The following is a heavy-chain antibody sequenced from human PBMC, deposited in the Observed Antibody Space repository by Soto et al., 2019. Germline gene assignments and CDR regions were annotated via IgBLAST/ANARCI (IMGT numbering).Heavy chain of an antibody. CDR2: IKRDGSEK. J-gene: IGHJ4*02. CDR1: EFTFSTYW. CDR3: AGGSGWGSAS. Sequence: EVQLVESGGGLVQPGGSLRLSCAVSEFTFSTYWMTWVRQAPGKGLEWVANIKRDGSEKNYPESLRGRFTISSDNAKKSLYLEMNSLRAEDTAVYYCAGGSGWGSASWGQGTRVTVS. V-gene: IGHV3-7*05. D-gene: IGHD6-19*01.